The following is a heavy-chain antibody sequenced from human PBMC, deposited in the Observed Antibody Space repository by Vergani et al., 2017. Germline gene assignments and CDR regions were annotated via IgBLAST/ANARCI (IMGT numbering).Heavy chain of an antibody. CDR3: ARHSEYXSGSSHSPTRHFDY. CDR1: GGSISPYY. D-gene: IGHD3-10*01. Sequence: QVQLQESGPGLVKPSETLSLTCIVSGGSISPYYWSWIRQPAGKGLEWIGRIYTSESTNYNPSLKSRVTMSVDTSKNQFSLKLSSVTAADTAVYYCARHSEYXSGSSHSPTRHFDYWGQGTLVTVSS. J-gene: IGHJ4*02. V-gene: IGHV4-4*07. CDR2: IYTSEST.